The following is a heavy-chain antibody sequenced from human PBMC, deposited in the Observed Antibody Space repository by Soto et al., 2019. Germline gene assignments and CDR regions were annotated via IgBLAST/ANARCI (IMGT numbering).Heavy chain of an antibody. CDR1: GGSISSGGYS. CDR2: IYHSGSP. V-gene: IGHV4-30-2*01. CDR3: ARFYGDYANWFDP. J-gene: IGHJ5*02. Sequence: QLQLQESGSGLVKPSQTLSLTCAVSGGSISSGGYSWSWIRQPPGKGLEWIGYIYHSGSPYYNPSLTSRVTISVDRSKNQFSLKLSSVTAADTAVYYCARFYGDYANWFDPWGQGTLVTVSS. D-gene: IGHD4-17*01.